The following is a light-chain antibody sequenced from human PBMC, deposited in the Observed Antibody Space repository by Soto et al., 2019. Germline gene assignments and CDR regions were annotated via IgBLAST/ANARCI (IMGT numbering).Light chain of an antibody. V-gene: IGKV3-11*01. CDR2: DAS. CDR3: QQHNNWPPIT. Sequence: EIVLTQSPSTLSVSTGERATLSCRASQSVSSNLAWYQQKPGQAPRLLIYDASTRATGIPARFSGSGSGTDFTLTISSLQPEDFAVYYCQQHNNWPPITFGQGTRLEIK. CDR1: QSVSSN. J-gene: IGKJ5*01.